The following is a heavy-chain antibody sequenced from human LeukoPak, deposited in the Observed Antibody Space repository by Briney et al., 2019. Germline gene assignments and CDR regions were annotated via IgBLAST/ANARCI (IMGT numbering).Heavy chain of an antibody. CDR2: INPNSGGT. J-gene: IGHJ4*02. Sequence: ASVKVSCKASGYTFTCYCMHWVRQAPGQGLEWMGWINPNSGGTNYAQKFQGRVTMTRDTSISTAYMELSSLRSDDTAVYYCARDGRMTVANPNYFDSWGQGTLVTVSS. D-gene: IGHD4/OR15-4a*01. V-gene: IGHV1-2*02. CDR3: ARDGRMTVANPNYFDS. CDR1: GYTFTCYC.